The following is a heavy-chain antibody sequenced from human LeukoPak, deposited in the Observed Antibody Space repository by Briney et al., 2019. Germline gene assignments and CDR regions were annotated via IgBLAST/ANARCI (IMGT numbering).Heavy chain of an antibody. D-gene: IGHD3-9*01. J-gene: IGHJ4*02. CDR1: GFTVSSNY. Sequence: GGSLRLSCAASGFTVSSNYMSWVRQAPGKGLEWVSVIYSGGSTYYADSVKGRFTISRDNSKNTLYLQMNSLGAEDTAVYYCAKIGSYYDILTGYYMEGFFDYWGQGTLVTVSS. CDR3: AKIGSYYDILTGYYMEGFFDY. V-gene: IGHV3-53*01. CDR2: IYSGGST.